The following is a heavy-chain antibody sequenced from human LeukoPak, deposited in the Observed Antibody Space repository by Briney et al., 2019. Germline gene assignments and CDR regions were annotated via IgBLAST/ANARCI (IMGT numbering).Heavy chain of an antibody. CDR2: IYSGGST. CDR3: ARDWTLSRVPAAYNWFDP. CDR1: GITFSNYS. J-gene: IGHJ5*02. V-gene: IGHV3-66*01. Sequence: GGSLRLSCAASGITFSNYSMNWVRQAPGKGLEWVSLIYSGGSTYYADSVKGRFTISRDNSKNTLYLQMNSLRAEDTAVYYCARDWTLSRVPAAYNWFDPWGQGTLVTVSS. D-gene: IGHD2-2*01.